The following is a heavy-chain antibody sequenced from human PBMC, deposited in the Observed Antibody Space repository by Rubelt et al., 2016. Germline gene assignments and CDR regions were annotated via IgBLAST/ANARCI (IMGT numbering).Heavy chain of an antibody. V-gene: IGHV4-39*01. Sequence: QLQLQESGPGLVKPSETLSLTCTVSGDSISSDTSYWGWIRQPPGKWLEWIGSIYYSGTTYYNRCLERGVTIPGDTAKNTFSRERSSVAAADTAVYYCARLDRGWLQFDWGQGTLVTVSS. CDR2: IYYSGTT. D-gene: IGHD5-12*01. J-gene: IGHJ4*02. CDR1: GDSISSDTSY. CDR3: ARLDRGWLQFD.